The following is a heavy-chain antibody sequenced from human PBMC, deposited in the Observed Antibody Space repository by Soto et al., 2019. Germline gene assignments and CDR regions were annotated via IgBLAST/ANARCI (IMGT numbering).Heavy chain of an antibody. J-gene: IGHJ5*02. V-gene: IGHV1-2*02. CDR3: ARDLGRRNWFDP. CDR2: INPNSGGT. CDR1: GYTFTGYY. Sequence: ASVKVSCKASGYTFTGYYMHWVRQAPGQGLEWMGWINPNSGGTNYAQKFQGRVTMTRDTSISTAYMELSRLRSDDTAVYYCARDLGRRNWFDPWGQGTLVTGSS.